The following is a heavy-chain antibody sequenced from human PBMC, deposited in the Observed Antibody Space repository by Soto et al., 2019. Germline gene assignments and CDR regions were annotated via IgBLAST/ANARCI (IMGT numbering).Heavy chain of an antibody. CDR2: IYYSGST. CDR1: GGSISSYY. V-gene: IGHV4-59*08. D-gene: IGHD2-2*01. CDR3: ARRYRLSGDCSSTSCRYYYYYYMDV. J-gene: IGHJ6*03. Sequence: SETLSLTCTVSGGSISSYYWSWIRQPPGKGLEWIGYIYYSGSTNYNPSLKSRVTISVDTSKNQFSLKLSSVTAADTAVYYCARRYRLSGDCSSTSCRYYYYYYMDVWGKGTTVTVSS.